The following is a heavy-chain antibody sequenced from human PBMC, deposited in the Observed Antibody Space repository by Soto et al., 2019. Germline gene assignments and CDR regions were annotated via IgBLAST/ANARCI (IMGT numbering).Heavy chain of an antibody. CDR1: GYTFTSYA. CDR2: INTNTGNP. V-gene: IGHV7-4-1*01. Sequence: KVSCKASGYTFTSYAMNWVRQAPGQGLEWMGWINTNTGNPTYAQGFTGRFVFSLDTSVSTAYLQICSLKAEDTAVYYCASTGYYYDSSGPREAFDIWGQGTMVTVSS. CDR3: ASTGYYYDSSGPREAFDI. J-gene: IGHJ3*02. D-gene: IGHD3-22*01.